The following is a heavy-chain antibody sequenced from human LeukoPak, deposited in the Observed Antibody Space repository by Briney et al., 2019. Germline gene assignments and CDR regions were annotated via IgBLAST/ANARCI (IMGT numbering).Heavy chain of an antibody. CDR3: AKDLSTLSGYSSGWNNDYFDY. D-gene: IGHD6-19*01. J-gene: IGHJ4*02. Sequence: GGSLRLSCAASGFTFSSYSMNWVRQAPGKGLEWVAFIRYDGSNKYYADSVKGRFTISRDNSKNTLYLQMNSLRAEDTAVYYCAKDLSTLSGYSSGWNNDYFDYWGQGTLVTVSS. CDR1: GFTFSSYS. V-gene: IGHV3-30*02. CDR2: IRYDGSNK.